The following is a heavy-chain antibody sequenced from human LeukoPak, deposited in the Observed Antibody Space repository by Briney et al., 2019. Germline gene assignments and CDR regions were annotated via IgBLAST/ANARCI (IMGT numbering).Heavy chain of an antibody. CDR3: ARALASDGSGSYHY. D-gene: IGHD3-10*01. CDR2: IDNRGSR. J-gene: IGHJ4*02. V-gene: IGHV4-34*01. Sequence: SETLSLTCAVYGGSFSGYYCSWIRQPPGKGREWGGEIDNRGSRNHNPSLKSLVTISLDTSKNQFSLKLSSVPPADTAVYYCARALASDGSGSYHYWGQGTLVTVSS. CDR1: GGSFSGYY.